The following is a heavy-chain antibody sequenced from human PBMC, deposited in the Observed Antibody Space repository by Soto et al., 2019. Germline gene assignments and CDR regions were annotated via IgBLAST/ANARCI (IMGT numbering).Heavy chain of an antibody. D-gene: IGHD2-2*01. CDR1: GFTFSSYW. Sequence: GGSLRLSCAASGFTFSSYWMHWVRQAPGKGLVWVSRINSDGSSTSYADSVKGRFTISRDNAKNTLYLQMNSLRAEDTAVYYCARDPRDPDCSSTSCYSWFDPWGQGTLVTVSS. J-gene: IGHJ5*02. V-gene: IGHV3-74*01. CDR2: INSDGSST. CDR3: ARDPRDPDCSSTSCYSWFDP.